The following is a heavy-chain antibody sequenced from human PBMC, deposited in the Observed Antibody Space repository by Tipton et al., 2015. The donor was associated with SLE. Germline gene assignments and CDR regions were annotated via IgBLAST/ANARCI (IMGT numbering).Heavy chain of an antibody. CDR2: IYTSGST. D-gene: IGHD3-9*01. CDR3: ASTDYDILPGEASHYYMDV. J-gene: IGHJ6*03. Sequence: TLSLTCTVSGGSISSGSYYWSWIRQPAGKGLEWIGRIYTSGSTNYNPSLKSRVTISVDTSKNQFSLKLSSVTAADTAVYYCASTDYDILPGEASHYYMDVWGKGATVTVSS. CDR1: GGSISSGSYY. V-gene: IGHV4-61*02.